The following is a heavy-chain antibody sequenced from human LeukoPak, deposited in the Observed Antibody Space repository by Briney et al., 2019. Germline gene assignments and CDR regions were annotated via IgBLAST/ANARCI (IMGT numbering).Heavy chain of an antibody. J-gene: IGHJ4*02. V-gene: IGHV3-30*02. D-gene: IGHD4-17*01. Sequence: GGSLRLSCAASGFTFSSYGMHWVRQAPGKGLEWVAFIPYDGSNKYYADSVKGRFTISRDNSKNTLYLQMNSLRAEDTAVYYCAKSLKGKLRLDYWGQGTLVTVSS. CDR2: IPYDGSNK. CDR1: GFTFSSYG. CDR3: AKSLKGKLRLDY.